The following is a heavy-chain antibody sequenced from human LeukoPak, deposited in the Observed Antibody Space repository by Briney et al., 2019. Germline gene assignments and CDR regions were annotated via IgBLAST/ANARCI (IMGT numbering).Heavy chain of an antibody. CDR3: ARDSFLERRGGDFDI. CDR1: GFTFSSYG. D-gene: IGHD1-1*01. CDR2: IWYDGSNK. Sequence: PGRSLRLSCAASGFTFSSYGMHWVRQAPGKGLEWVAVIWYDGSNKYYADSVKGRFIISRDNSKNTLYLQMNSLRAEDTAVYYCARDSFLERRGGDFDIWGQGTMVTASS. J-gene: IGHJ3*02. V-gene: IGHV3-33*01.